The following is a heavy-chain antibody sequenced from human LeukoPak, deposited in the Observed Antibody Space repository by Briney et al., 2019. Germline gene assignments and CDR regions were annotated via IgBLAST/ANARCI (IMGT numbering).Heavy chain of an antibody. J-gene: IGHJ4*02. Sequence: PSETLSLTCTVSGGSISSYYWSWIRQPPGKGLEWIGRIYTSGSTNYNPSLKSRVTMSVDTSKNQFSLKLSSVTAADTAVYYCARHRSTMVRGVIRGNYFDYWGQGTLVTVSS. CDR1: GGSISSYY. CDR2: IYTSGST. D-gene: IGHD3-10*01. CDR3: ARHRSTMVRGVIRGNYFDY. V-gene: IGHV4-4*07.